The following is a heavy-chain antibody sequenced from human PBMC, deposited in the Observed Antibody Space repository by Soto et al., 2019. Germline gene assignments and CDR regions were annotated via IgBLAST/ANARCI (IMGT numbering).Heavy chain of an antibody. J-gene: IGHJ4*02. V-gene: IGHV4-38-2*01. CDR1: VSPIISWDV. Sequence: TLSLPRSLLVSPIISWDVVSWIRQPPGTGLEWIGSIYHSVTTYYKPSFNSRVTISVDTSKNQFSLKLSSVTAAYSAVSYCSRTDNVGYYQYCGQGTLVTVSS. CDR3: SRTDNVGYYQY. CDR2: IYHSVTT. D-gene: IGHD3-16*01.